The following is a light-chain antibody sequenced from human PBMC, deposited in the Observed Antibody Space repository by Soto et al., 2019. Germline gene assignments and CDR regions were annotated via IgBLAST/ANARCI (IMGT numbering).Light chain of an antibody. Sequence: DIQMTQSPSSLSASVGDRVTITCRASESIARHLNWYQQKPGRAPKLLIYAASSLQNGVPSRFRGGGSGTDFTLTISNLPPEDFATYYCQQTYSTLSITFGPGTRLEIK. CDR3: QQTYSTLSIT. V-gene: IGKV1-39*01. CDR1: ESIARH. CDR2: AAS. J-gene: IGKJ5*01.